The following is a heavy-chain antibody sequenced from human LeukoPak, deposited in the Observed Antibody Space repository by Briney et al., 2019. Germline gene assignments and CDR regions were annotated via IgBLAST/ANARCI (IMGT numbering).Heavy chain of an antibody. D-gene: IGHD3-10*01. Sequence: ASVKVSCKASGYIFTDYYIHWVRQARGQGLEWMGWINPNSGGTYFAQKFEARVTLTGDTSINTAYMEMRGLTSDDTAIYYCAKSQYSFGSGSTRPLFDYWGPGTLVTVSS. CDR1: GYIFTDYY. V-gene: IGHV1-2*02. CDR3: AKSQYSFGSGSTRPLFDY. J-gene: IGHJ4*02. CDR2: INPNSGGT.